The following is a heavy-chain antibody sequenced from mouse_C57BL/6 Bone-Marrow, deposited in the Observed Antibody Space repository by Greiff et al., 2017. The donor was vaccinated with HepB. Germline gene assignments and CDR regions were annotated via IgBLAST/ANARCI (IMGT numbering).Heavy chain of an antibody. CDR1: GFTFSSYG. D-gene: IGHD1-1*01. CDR2: ISSGGSYT. J-gene: IGHJ4*01. Sequence: VQLQQSGGDLVKPGGSLKLSCAASGFTFSSYGMSWVRQTPDKRLEWVATISSGGSYTYYPDSVKGRFTISRDNAKNTLYLQMSSLKSEDTAMYYCARRVVNYYGSSYHYAMDYWGQGTSVTVSS. V-gene: IGHV5-6*01. CDR3: ARRVVNYYGSSYHYAMDY.